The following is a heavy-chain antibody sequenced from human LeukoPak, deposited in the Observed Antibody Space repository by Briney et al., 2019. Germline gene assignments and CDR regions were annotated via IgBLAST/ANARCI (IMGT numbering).Heavy chain of an antibody. CDR2: ISWDGGST. D-gene: IGHD4-17*01. CDR3: AKGSHYGVSYYYYMDV. J-gene: IGHJ6*03. V-gene: IGHV3-43*01. CDR1: GFTFDDYT. Sequence: GGSLRLSCAASGFTFDDYTMHWVRQAPGKGLEWVSLISWDGGSTYYAGSVKGRFTISRDNSKNSLYLQMNSLRTEDTALYYCAKGSHYGVSYYYYMDVWGKGTTVTVSS.